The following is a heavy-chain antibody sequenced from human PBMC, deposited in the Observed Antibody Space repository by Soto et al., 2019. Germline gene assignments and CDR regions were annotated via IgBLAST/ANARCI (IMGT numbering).Heavy chain of an antibody. Sequence: HPGGSLRLSCAASGFTFSSYGMHWVRQAPGKGLEWVAVISYDGSNKYYADSVKGRFTISRDNSKNTLYLQMNSLRAEDTAVYYCAKDLSEGEEQGLYSSSWYGGGRFLYYYYGMDVWGQGTTVTVSS. CDR1: GFTFSSYG. CDR2: ISYDGSNK. CDR3: AKDLSEGEEQGLYSSSWYGGGRFLYYYYGMDV. D-gene: IGHD6-13*01. V-gene: IGHV3-30*18. J-gene: IGHJ6*02.